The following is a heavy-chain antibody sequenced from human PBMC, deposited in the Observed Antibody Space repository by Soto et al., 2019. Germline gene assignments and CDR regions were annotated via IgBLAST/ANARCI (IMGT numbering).Heavy chain of an antibody. CDR1: GGTFSSYA. J-gene: IGHJ6*02. D-gene: IGHD3-9*01. Sequence: QVQLVQSGAEVKKPGSSVKVSCKASGGTFSSYAISWVRQAPGQGLEWMGGIIPIFGTANYAQKFQGRVTITADESTSTAYMELSSLRSEDTAVYYCARDRAYYDILTGYYSHYYYGMDVWGQGTTVTVSS. V-gene: IGHV1-69*12. CDR2: IIPIFGTA. CDR3: ARDRAYYDILTGYYSHYYYGMDV.